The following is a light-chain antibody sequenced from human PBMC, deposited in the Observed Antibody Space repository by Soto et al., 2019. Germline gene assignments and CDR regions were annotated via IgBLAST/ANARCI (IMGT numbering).Light chain of an antibody. CDR1: QSISSN. V-gene: IGKV3-15*01. J-gene: IGKJ1*01. CDR3: QQYNNWPQT. CDR2: GAS. Sequence: EIVMTQSPATLSVSPGERATLSCRASQSISSNLVWYQQKPGQAPRLLIYGASTRATGIPARFSGSGSGTEFTLTISSLQSEDFAAYYCQQYNNWPQTFGQVTKVEIK.